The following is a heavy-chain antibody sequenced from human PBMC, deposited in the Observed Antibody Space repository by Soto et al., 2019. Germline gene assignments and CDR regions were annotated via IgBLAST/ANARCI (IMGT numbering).Heavy chain of an antibody. D-gene: IGHD2-15*01. Sequence: QVQLVQSGAEGKKPGASVKVSCKASGYIFTAYSMHWVRQATGQGLEWMGVVNPSCGSTNYAQKYQGRITMTRDTSTSTVYMDLSSLTSEDTAVYYCAREENCSDGICYSEYFQRWGQGTLVTVSS. V-gene: IGHV1-46*01. J-gene: IGHJ1*01. CDR3: AREENCSDGICYSEYFQR. CDR2: VNPSCGST. CDR1: GYIFTAYS.